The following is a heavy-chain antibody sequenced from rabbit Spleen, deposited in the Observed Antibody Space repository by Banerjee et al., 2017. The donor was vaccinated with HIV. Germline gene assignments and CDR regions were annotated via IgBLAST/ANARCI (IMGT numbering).Heavy chain of an antibody. Sequence: QQQLEESGGGLVKPGGTLTLTCKASGIDLSSYYYMCWVRQAPGKGLEWIGCIYTGSGSTNYASWAKGRFTITRSTSLNTVTLQLNSLTAADTATYFCARDDGTTSGFYYDLWGPGTLVTVS. CDR1: GIDLSSYYY. D-gene: IGHD1-1*01. J-gene: IGHJ4*01. V-gene: IGHV1S43*01. CDR3: ARDDGTTSGFYYDL. CDR2: IYTGSGST.